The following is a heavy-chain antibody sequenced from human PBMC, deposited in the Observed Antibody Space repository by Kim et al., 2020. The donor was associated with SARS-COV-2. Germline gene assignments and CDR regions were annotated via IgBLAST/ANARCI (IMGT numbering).Heavy chain of an antibody. CDR1: GYTFTSYG. J-gene: IGHJ6*02. D-gene: IGHD6-13*01. V-gene: IGHV1-18*01. CDR2: ISGYNGNT. Sequence: ASVKVSCKASGYTFTSYGISWVRQAPGQGLEWMGWISGYNGNTKYSQKVQGRVTMTADTSTNTAYMELRSLRSDDTAVYYCGREESSSWTRAYYYYGMDVWSQGTTVTVSS. CDR3: GREESSSWTRAYYYYGMDV.